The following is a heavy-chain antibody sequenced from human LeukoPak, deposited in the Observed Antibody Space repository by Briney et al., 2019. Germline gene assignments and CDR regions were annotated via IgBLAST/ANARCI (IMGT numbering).Heavy chain of an antibody. J-gene: IGHJ4*02. V-gene: IGHV3-21*01. CDR3: AKRPYYYDSSGWELSYFDY. D-gene: IGHD3-22*01. CDR1: GFTFSSYG. Sequence: GGSLRLSCAASGFTFSSYGMNWVRQAPGKGLEWVSSISSSTSYIYYADSVKGRFTISRDNAKDSLFLQMNSLRAEDTAVYYCAKRPYYYDSSGWELSYFDYWGQGTLVTVSS. CDR2: ISSSTSYI.